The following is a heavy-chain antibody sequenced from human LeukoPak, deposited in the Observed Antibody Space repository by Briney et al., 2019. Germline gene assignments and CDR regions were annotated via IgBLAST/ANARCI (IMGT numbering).Heavy chain of an antibody. D-gene: IGHD6-19*01. CDR3: ARGGWSLDY. CDR1: GGSISSYY. V-gene: IGHV4-59*01. Sequence: SETLSLTCTVSGGSISSYYWTWIRQPPGKRLEWIGYIYYSGSTNYNPSLKSRVTISVDTSKNQFSLKLASVTAADTAVYYCARGGWSLDYWGQGTLVTVSS. J-gene: IGHJ4*02. CDR2: IYYSGST.